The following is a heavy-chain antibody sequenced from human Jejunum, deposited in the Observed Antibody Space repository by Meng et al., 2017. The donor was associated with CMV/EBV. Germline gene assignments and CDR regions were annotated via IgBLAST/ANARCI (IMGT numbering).Heavy chain of an antibody. Sequence: EVQLLETGGGVVHPGGSLRLSCAASGFTFRNYGMSWVRQAPGKGLEWVSSISGSGDSTNYADSVKGRFTISRDNSKNTLDLQMNSLRADDTAVYYCAKNYDFPDWGQGTLVTVSS. V-gene: IGHV3-23*01. CDR3: AKNYDFPD. J-gene: IGHJ4*02. CDR1: GFTFRNYG. D-gene: IGHD3-3*01. CDR2: ISGSGDST.